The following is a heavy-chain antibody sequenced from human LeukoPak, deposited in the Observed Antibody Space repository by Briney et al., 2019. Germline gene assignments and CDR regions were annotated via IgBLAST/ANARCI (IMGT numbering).Heavy chain of an antibody. D-gene: IGHD3-10*01. CDR1: GGSISSSSFY. CDR2: IYYSGNT. V-gene: IGHV4-39*07. Sequence: SETLSLTCTVSGGSISSSSFYWGWIRQPPGKGLEWIGSIYYSGNTYYNPSLKSRVTISADTSKNQFSLKLSSVTAADTAVYYCAIDWGPITMVRGVILQFDPWGQGTLVTVSP. J-gene: IGHJ5*02. CDR3: AIDWGPITMVRGVILQFDP.